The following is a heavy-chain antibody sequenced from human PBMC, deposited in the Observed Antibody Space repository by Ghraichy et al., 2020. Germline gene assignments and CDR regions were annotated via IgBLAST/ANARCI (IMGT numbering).Heavy chain of an antibody. CDR2: ILIDGVTT. V-gene: IGHV3-74*01. CDR3: AKDVERDIDILTGLTTCPCLEI. D-gene: IGHD3-9*01. J-gene: IGHJ3*02. Sequence: GGSLRLSCAASGFTLGSYWMHWVRQAPGKGLVWVSRILIDGVTTNYADSVKGRFTISRDTAKNTLYLQMNSLRAEDTAVYYCAKDVERDIDILTGLTTCPCLEIWGQGTMVTVSS. CDR1: GFTLGSYW.